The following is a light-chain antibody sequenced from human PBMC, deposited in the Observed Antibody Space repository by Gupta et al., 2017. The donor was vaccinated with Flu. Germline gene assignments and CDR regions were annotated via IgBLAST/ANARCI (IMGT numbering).Light chain of an antibody. CDR3: QQEGNSSIT. CDR1: QSVSSSY. CDR2: GTS. V-gene: IGKV3-20*01. Sequence: GTLYVSPGERATRSCRASQSVSSSYLAWYQQKPGQTPRLLIYGTSHRATAIPDRFSGSGSGTEFTLTISRREPEDFAVYYCQQEGNSSITFGGGTKVDIK. J-gene: IGKJ4*01.